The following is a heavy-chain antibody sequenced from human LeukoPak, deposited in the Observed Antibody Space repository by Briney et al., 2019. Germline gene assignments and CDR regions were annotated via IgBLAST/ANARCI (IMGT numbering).Heavy chain of an antibody. CDR1: GFTFDDYA. V-gene: IGHV3-9*01. J-gene: IGHJ4*02. CDR3: TRDLGIAAAGTHDY. CDR2: ISWNSGSI. Sequence: GGSLRLSCAASGFTFDDYAMHWVRQAPGKGLEWVSGISWNSGSIDYADSVKGRFTISRDNAKNSLYLQMNSLRAEDTAVYYCTRDLGIAAAGTHDYWGQGTLVTVSS. D-gene: IGHD6-13*01.